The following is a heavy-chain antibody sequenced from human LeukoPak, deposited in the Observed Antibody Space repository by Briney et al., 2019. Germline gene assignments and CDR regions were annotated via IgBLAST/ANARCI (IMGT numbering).Heavy chain of an antibody. CDR2: IKSKTDGGTT. D-gene: IGHD3-10*01. Sequence: PGGSLRLSCAASGFTFSNAWMSWVRQAPGKGLEWVGRIKSKTDGGTTDYAAPVKGRFTISRDDSKNTLYLQMNSLKTEDTAVYYCTTDRVWFGEPDHYWGQGTLVTVSS. CDR3: TTDRVWFGEPDHY. V-gene: IGHV3-15*01. CDR1: GFTFSNAW. J-gene: IGHJ4*02.